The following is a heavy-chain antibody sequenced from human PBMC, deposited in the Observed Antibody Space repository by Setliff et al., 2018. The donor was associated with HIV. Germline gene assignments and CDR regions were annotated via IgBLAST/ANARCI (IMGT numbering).Heavy chain of an antibody. D-gene: IGHD3-3*01. J-gene: IGHJ3*02. Sequence: SCTVSGGSFTSRSYYWGWIRQPPGKGLEWIGSIFYSGITYYNPSLKSRVTISVGTSKNQFSLNLTSVTAADTAVYYCARSKTFYDFWGGYYTHGAFKIWGLGTMVT. V-gene: IGHV4-39*01. CDR3: ARSKTFYDFWGGYYTHGAFKI. CDR2: IFYSGIT. CDR1: GGSFTSRSYY.